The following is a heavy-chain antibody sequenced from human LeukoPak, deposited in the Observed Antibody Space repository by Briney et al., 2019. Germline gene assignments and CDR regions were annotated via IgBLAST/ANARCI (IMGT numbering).Heavy chain of an antibody. CDR3: ARGEGRIXMIVNXYYGMDV. D-gene: IGHD3-22*01. CDR2: IIPIFGTA. CDR1: GGTFSSYA. V-gene: IGHV1-69*13. Sequence: GASVKVCCKASGGTFSSYAISWVRQAPGQGLEWMGGIIPIFGTANYAQKFQGRVTITADESTSTAYMELSSLRSEDTAVYYCARGEGRIXMIVNXYYGMDVWGXXTXVXVSS. J-gene: IGHJ6*02.